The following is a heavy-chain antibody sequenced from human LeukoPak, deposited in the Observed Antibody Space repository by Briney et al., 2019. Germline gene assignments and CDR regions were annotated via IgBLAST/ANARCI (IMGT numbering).Heavy chain of an antibody. Sequence: SETLSLTCTVSGGSISSGGYYWSWIRQHPGKGLEWIGYIYYSGSTYYNPSLKSRVTISVDTSKNQFSLKLSSVTAADTAVYYCAREVGYYYDSSGSRNWFDPWGQGTLVTVSS. J-gene: IGHJ5*02. D-gene: IGHD3-22*01. V-gene: IGHV4-31*03. CDR2: IYYSGST. CDR1: GGSISSGGYY. CDR3: AREVGYYYDSSGSRNWFDP.